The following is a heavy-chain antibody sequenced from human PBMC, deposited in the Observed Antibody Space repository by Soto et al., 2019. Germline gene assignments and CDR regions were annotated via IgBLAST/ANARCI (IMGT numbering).Heavy chain of an antibody. CDR3: VRGVLS. CDR1: GGSISSGGYY. Sequence: QVQLQESGPGLVKASQTLSLTCNVSGGSISSGGYYWTWIREHPGKGLGWIGNIHHSGSTFYNPSLNSRFYISVDTSKNQFSLKLSSVTAADTAVYFCVRGVLSWGQGTLVTVSS. CDR2: IHHSGST. J-gene: IGHJ1*01. D-gene: IGHD3-10*01. V-gene: IGHV4-31*03.